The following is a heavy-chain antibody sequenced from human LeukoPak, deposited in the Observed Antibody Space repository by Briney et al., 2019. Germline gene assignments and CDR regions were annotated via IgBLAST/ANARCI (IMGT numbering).Heavy chain of an antibody. J-gene: IGHJ6*04. CDR2: IIPIFGTA. D-gene: IGHD3-9*01. Sequence: ASVKVSCKASGGTFSSYAISWVRQAPGQGLEWMGGIIPIFGTANYAQKFQGRVTITADESTSTAYMELSSLRSEDTAVYYCARDDDILTGPNYASDVWGKGTTVTVSS. CDR1: GGTFSSYA. CDR3: ARDDDILTGPNYASDV. V-gene: IGHV1-69*01.